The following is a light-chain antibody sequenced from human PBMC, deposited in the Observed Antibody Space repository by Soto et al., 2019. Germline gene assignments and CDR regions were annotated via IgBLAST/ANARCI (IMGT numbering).Light chain of an antibody. V-gene: IGKV3-15*01. CDR2: AAS. CDR1: QRISSN. CDR3: QQSHSAPLT. Sequence: EIVMTQSPATLSVSPGERATLSCRASQRISSNLAWYQHKTGQAPRLLIYAASTRATGIPARFSGSGSETEFTLTISSLQSEDFATYYCQQSHSAPLTFGQGTKVDVK. J-gene: IGKJ1*01.